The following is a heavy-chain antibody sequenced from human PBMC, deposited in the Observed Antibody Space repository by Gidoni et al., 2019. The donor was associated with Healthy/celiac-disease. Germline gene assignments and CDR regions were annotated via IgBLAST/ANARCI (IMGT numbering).Heavy chain of an antibody. D-gene: IGHD3-16*02. CDR2: ISYDGSNK. CDR1: GFTFSGYG. CDR3: AKEGAISTAAFDI. V-gene: IGHV3-30*18. J-gene: IGHJ3*02. Sequence: QVQLVESGGGVVQPGRSLGLSCAASGFTFSGYGMHWVRQAPGKGLEWVAVISYDGSNKYYADSVKGRFTISRDNSKNTLYLQMNSLRAEDTAVYYCAKEGAISTAAFDIWGQGTMVTVSS.